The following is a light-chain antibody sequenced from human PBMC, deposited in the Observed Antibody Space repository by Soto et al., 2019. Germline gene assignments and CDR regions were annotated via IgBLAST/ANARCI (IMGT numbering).Light chain of an antibody. CDR1: QGVSSK. CDR3: QQYASWPLT. V-gene: IGKV3-15*01. Sequence: EKVMTQSPATLSVSPGERVTLSCRASQGVSSKLAWYQHKRGQAPTLLNYGASTRATGIPARFSGSGSETEFILTISSLQSEDFAVYYCQQYASWPLTFGGGTKVEIK. J-gene: IGKJ4*01. CDR2: GAS.